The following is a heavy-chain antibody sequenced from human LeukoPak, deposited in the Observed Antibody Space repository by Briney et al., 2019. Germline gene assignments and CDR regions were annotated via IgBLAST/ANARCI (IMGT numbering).Heavy chain of an antibody. D-gene: IGHD2/OR15-2a*01. V-gene: IGHV4-39*07. CDR3: ARDLRLLWFDP. CDR1: GGSISSYY. CDR2: IYYSGST. J-gene: IGHJ5*02. Sequence: SETLSLTCTVSGGSISSYYWGWIRQPPGKGLEWIGSIYYSGSTYYNPSLKSRVTISVDTSKNQFSLKLSSVTAADTAVYYCARDLRLLWFDPWGQGTLVTVSS.